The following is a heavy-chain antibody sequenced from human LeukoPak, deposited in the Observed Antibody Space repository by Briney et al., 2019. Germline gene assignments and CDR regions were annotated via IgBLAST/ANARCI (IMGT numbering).Heavy chain of an antibody. V-gene: IGHV3-48*03. D-gene: IGHD2-21*02. CDR1: GFTFSSYE. CDR3: ARELVTRKYYYYYMDL. J-gene: IGHJ6*03. CDR2: ISSSGSTI. Sequence: PGGSLRLSCAASGFTFSSYEMNWVRQAPGKGLEWVSYISSSGSTIYYADSVKGRFTISRDNAKNSLYLQMNSLRAEDTAAYYCARELVTRKYYYYYMDLWGKGTTVTISS.